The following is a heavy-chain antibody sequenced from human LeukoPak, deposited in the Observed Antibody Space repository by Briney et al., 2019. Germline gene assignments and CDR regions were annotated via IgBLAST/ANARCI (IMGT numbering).Heavy chain of an antibody. D-gene: IGHD3-10*01. V-gene: IGHV4-34*01. J-gene: IGHJ4*02. CDR3: ATGGFMVRGVLDY. Sequence: SEILSLTCAVYGGSFSGYYWSWIRQPPGKGLEWIGEINHSGSTNYNPSLKSRVTISVDTSKNQFSLKLSSVTAADTAVYYCATGGFMVRGVLDYWGQGTLVTVSS. CDR1: GGSFSGYY. CDR2: INHSGST.